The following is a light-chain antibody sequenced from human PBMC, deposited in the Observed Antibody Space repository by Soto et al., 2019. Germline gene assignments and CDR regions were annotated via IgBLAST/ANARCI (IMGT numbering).Light chain of an antibody. CDR2: DAS. Sequence: EIVMTQSPGTLSVSPGERATLFSRASQSVRSSLAWYQQKRGQAPRLXIYDASTRATGIPARFSGSGSGTEFTLTISGLQSEDFEVYYCQQYNNWPQTFGQGTKVDIK. J-gene: IGKJ1*01. V-gene: IGKV3-15*01. CDR1: QSVRSS. CDR3: QQYNNWPQT.